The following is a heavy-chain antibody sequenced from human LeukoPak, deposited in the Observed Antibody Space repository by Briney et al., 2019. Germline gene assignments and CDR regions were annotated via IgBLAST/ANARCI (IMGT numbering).Heavy chain of an antibody. Sequence: PSQTLSLTCNVSGGSISSGNYYWSWIRQPAGNGLEWLGRIYSSGRTNYNPSLKSRVPISVDTSKNQFSLNLSSVTATDTAVYYCARDIHTSDWTKFDYWGQGTLVTVSS. D-gene: IGHD6-19*01. J-gene: IGHJ4*02. CDR3: ARDIHTSDWTKFDY. CDR2: IYSSGRT. V-gene: IGHV4-61*02. CDR1: GGSISSGNYY.